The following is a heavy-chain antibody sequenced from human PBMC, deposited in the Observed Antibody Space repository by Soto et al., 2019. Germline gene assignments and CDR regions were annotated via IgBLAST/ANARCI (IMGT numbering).Heavy chain of an antibody. CDR3: ARDPHYFYDSTGYYDY. J-gene: IGHJ4*02. CDR1: GFTFSSYW. D-gene: IGHD3-22*01. Sequence: PGGSLRLSCAASGFTFSSYWMHWVRQAPGKGLVWVSRTNSDGSSTSYADSVKGRFTISRDNAKNTLYLQMNSLRAEDTAVYYCARDPHYFYDSTGYYDYWGQGTLVTVSS. V-gene: IGHV3-74*01. CDR2: TNSDGSST.